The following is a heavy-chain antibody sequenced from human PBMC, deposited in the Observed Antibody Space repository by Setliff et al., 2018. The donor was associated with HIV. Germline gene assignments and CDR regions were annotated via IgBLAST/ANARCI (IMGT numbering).Heavy chain of an antibody. J-gene: IGHJ2*01. CDR2: IHYSGSS. CDR1: GGSISSTSYY. V-gene: IGHV4-61*05. Sequence: SETLSLTCTVSGGSISSTSYYWGWIRQPPGKGLEWIGYIHYSGSSTYNPSLKSRVSISLDTSKKQVSLKLSSVTAADTAVYYCARGLSSGWYGYWYFDLWGRGTLVTVSS. CDR3: ARGLSSGWYGYWYFDL. D-gene: IGHD6-19*01.